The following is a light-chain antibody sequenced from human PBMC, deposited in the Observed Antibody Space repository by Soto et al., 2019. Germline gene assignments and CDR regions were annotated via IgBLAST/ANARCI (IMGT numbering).Light chain of an antibody. CDR1: QSISTW. CDR2: KAS. J-gene: IGKJ4*01. Sequence: DIQMTQSPSTLSGSVGDRVTITCRASQSISTWLAWYQQKPGKAPKLLIYKASSLESGVPSRFSGSGSGTEFTLTISSLQPDDFATYYCQQYKSVSLLTFGGGTKVDIK. V-gene: IGKV1-5*03. CDR3: QQYKSVSLLT.